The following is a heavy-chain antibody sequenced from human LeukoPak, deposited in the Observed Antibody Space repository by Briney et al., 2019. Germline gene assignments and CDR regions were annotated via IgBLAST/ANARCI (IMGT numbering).Heavy chain of an antibody. CDR3: ARDLTGTYAFDF. J-gene: IGHJ3*01. CDR1: GFIFSDYY. Sequence: GGSLRLSCAASGFIFSDYYMSWFRQAPGKGLEWLSHISGSGRTIYYADSVKGRLTVSRDTAKNSLYLQVNTLRAEDTAVYYCARDLTGTYAFDFWGQGTMVTVSS. V-gene: IGHV3-11*04. D-gene: IGHD4-17*01. CDR2: ISGSGRTI.